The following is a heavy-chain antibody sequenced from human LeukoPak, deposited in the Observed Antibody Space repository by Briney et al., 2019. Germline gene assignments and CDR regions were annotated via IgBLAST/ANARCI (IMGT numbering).Heavy chain of an antibody. Sequence: GGSLRLSCAASGFTSSSYAMSCVRDAPGGGLEWVSAICGSGGSTYYAVSVKGRFTISRDNSKNTLYLQMNSLRAENTAVYYCAKGVAAAGIFDYWGQGTLVTVSS. CDR1: GFTSSSYA. J-gene: IGHJ4*02. CDR2: ICGSGGST. CDR3: AKGVAAAGIFDY. V-gene: IGHV3-23*01. D-gene: IGHD6-13*01.